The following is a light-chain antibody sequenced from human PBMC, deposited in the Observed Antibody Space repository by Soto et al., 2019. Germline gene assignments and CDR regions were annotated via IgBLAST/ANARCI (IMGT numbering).Light chain of an antibody. CDR3: ATWDDSLNGPV. CDR1: SSNIGGNP. V-gene: IGLV1-44*01. CDR2: DNN. Sequence: QSVLTQPPSASGTPGQTVTISCSGSSSNIGGNPVNWLQQLPGTAPKLLIYDNNRRPSGVPDRFSGSKSGTSASLAISGLQSDDESYYFCATWDDSLNGPVFGGGTKLTVL. J-gene: IGLJ3*02.